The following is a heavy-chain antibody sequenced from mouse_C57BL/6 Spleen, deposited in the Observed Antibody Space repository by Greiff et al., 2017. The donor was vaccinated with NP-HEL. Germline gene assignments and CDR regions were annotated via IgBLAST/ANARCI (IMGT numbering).Heavy chain of an antibody. Sequence: VQLQQPGAELVKPGASVKLSCKASGYTFTSYWMHWVKQRPGQGLEWIGMIHPNSGSTNYNEKFKSKATLTVDKSSSTAYMQLSSLTSEDSAVYYCARSDGNYAGHYYAMDYWGQGTSVTVSS. CDR1: GYTFTSYW. V-gene: IGHV1-64*01. CDR3: ARSDGNYAGHYYAMDY. D-gene: IGHD2-1*01. CDR2: IHPNSGST. J-gene: IGHJ4*01.